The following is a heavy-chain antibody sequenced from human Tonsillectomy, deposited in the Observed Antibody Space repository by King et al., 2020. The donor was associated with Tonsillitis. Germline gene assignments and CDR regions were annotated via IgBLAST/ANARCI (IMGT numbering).Heavy chain of an antibody. Sequence: VQLVESGGGLVQPGGSLRLSCAASGFTFSSYAMSWVRQAPGKGLEWVSAISGSGGSTYYADSVKGRFTISRDNSKNTLYLQMNSLRAEDTAVYYCAKVGWAEVGATTFSRGRFYYFDYWGQGTLVTVSS. CDR2: ISGSGGST. CDR1: GFTFSSYA. J-gene: IGHJ4*02. V-gene: IGHV3-23*04. CDR3: AKVGWAEVGATTFSRGRFYYFDY. D-gene: IGHD1-26*01.